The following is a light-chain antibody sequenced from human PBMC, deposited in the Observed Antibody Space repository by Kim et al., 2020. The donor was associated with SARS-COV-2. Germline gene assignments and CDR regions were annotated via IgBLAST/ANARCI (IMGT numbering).Light chain of an antibody. CDR3: QQYDSWPPIT. J-gene: IGKJ5*01. CDR2: RAS. V-gene: IGKV3-15*01. CDR1: QSVRTN. Sequence: SPGERVTPPCRASQSVRTNLAWYQLKPGQAPRLLIYRASSRATGIPVRFSGSGSGTQFTLTISSLQSEDFAVYYCQQYDSWPPITFGQGTRLEIK.